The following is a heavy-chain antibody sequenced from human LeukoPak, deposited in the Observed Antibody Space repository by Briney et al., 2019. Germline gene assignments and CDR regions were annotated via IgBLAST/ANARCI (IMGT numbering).Heavy chain of an antibody. CDR1: GGSFSGYY. J-gene: IGHJ4*02. D-gene: IGHD1/OR15-1a*01. Sequence: SETLSLTCAVYGGSFSGYYWSWIRQPPGKGLEWIGEINHSGSTNYNPSLKSRVTISVDTSKNQFSLKLSSVTAADTAVYYCAGSRGTKWGQGTLVNGSS. CDR3: AGSRGTK. CDR2: INHSGST. V-gene: IGHV4-34*01.